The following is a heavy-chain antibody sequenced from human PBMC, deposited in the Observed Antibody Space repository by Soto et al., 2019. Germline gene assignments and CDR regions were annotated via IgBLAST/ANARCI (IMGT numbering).Heavy chain of an antibody. CDR1: GFTFSSYG. CDR3: ANFEGIAARPRGIGFDP. Sequence: QVQLVESGGGVVQPGRSLRLSCAASGFTFSSYGMHWVRQAPGKGLEWVAVISYDGSNKYYADPVKGRFTISRDNSKNTLYLQMNSLRAEDTAVYYCANFEGIAARPRGIGFDPWGQGTLVTVSS. CDR2: ISYDGSNK. V-gene: IGHV3-30*18. J-gene: IGHJ5*02. D-gene: IGHD6-6*01.